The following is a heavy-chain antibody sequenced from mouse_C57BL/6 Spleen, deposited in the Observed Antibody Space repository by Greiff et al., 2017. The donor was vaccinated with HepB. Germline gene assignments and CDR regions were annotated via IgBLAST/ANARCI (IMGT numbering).Heavy chain of an antibody. CDR1: GYTFTSYW. J-gene: IGHJ2*01. CDR3: ARPIGYGSSWDY. D-gene: IGHD1-1*01. V-gene: IGHV1-55*01. Sequence: VQLQQPGAELVKPGASVKMSCKASGYTFTSYWITWVKQRPGQGLEWIGDIYPGSGSTNYNEKFKSKATLTVDTSSSTAYMQLSSLTSEDSAVYYCARPIGYGSSWDYWGQGTTLTVSS. CDR2: IYPGSGST.